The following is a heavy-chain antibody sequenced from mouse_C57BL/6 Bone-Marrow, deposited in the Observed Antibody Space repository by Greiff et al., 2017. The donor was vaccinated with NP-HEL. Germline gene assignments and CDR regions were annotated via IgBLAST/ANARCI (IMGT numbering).Heavy chain of an antibody. J-gene: IGHJ2*01. D-gene: IGHD1-2*01. CDR1: GYSITSGYY. Sequence: EVKLQESVPGLVKPSQSLSLTCSVTGYSITSGYYWNWIRQFPGNKLEWMGYISYDGSNNYNPSLKNRISITRDTSKNQFFLKLNSVTTEDTATYYCASRGLLRPYFDDWGKGATLTVSS. CDR3: ASRGLLRPYFDD. CDR2: ISYDGSN. V-gene: IGHV3-6*01.